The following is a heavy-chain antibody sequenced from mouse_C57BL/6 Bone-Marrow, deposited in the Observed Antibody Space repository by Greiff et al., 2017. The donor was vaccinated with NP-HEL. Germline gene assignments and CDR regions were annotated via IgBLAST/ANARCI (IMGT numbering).Heavy chain of an antibody. D-gene: IGHD2-5*01. V-gene: IGHV1-4*01. J-gene: IGHJ4*01. Sequence: QVQLQQSGAELARPGASVKMSCKASGYTFTSYTMHWVKQRPGQGLEWIGYINPSSGYTKYNQKFKDKATLTADKSSSTAYMQLSSLTAEDSAVYCCAHSNPYYYAMDYWGQGTSVTVSS. CDR3: AHSNPYYYAMDY. CDR2: INPSSGYT. CDR1: GYTFTSYT.